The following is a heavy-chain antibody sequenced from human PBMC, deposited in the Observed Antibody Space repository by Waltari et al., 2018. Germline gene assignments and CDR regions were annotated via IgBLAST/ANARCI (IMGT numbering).Heavy chain of an antibody. D-gene: IGHD1-26*01. J-gene: IGHJ4*02. CDR2: INAKNGDT. V-gene: IGHV1-2*02. Sequence: QAQLVQSGTEVKKPGASVKVSCLASGYSFTDSHPHGVRQTPGQGLEWLGWINAKNGDTGYAQNFLGRVTMTRDTSINTVYMDLSGLRSDDTAVFYCARDPGPIVGAPDYWGQGTLVTVSS. CDR1: GYSFTDSH. CDR3: ARDPGPIVGAPDY.